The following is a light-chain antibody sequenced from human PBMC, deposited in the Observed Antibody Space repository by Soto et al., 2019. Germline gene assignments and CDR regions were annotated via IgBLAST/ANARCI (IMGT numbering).Light chain of an antibody. V-gene: IGKV3-20*01. CDR2: DAS. CDR1: QSVSSNF. Sequence: EIVLPRSPGTLSLSPGERGTLSCRASQSVSSNFLAWHQQKPGQAPRLLIFDASTRATGIPNRFTGSGSGTDFTLTISRLEPEDFAVYYCQFYADPSKTFGQWTKVDIK. J-gene: IGKJ1*01. CDR3: QFYADPSKT.